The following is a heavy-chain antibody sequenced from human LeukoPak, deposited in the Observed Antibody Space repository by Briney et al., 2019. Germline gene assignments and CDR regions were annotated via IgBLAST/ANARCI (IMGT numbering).Heavy chain of an antibody. J-gene: IGHJ4*01. D-gene: IGHD6-6*01. Sequence: GASVKVSCTPSGYTFTSFDINWVRQAPGQGREWMGYLNPNNGTTGYAQKFQGRVTLTRDTSRGTAYMEVNSLKSDDTAIYFCARAFYSSSSGGGNYFDYWGLGTMVTVSS. V-gene: IGHV1-8*01. CDR1: GYTFTSFD. CDR3: ARAFYSSSSGGGNYFDY. CDR2: LNPNNGTT.